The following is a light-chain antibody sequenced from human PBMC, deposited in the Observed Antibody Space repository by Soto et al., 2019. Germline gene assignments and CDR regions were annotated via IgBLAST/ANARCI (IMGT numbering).Light chain of an antibody. Sequence: EIVLTQSPATLSLSPGERATLSCRASQSVSSYLACYQQKPGQAPRLLIYDASNRATGITARFSGSGSGTDFTLTISSLEPEDFAVYYCQQRSNWPWTFGQGTKVEIK. CDR1: QSVSSY. CDR3: QQRSNWPWT. V-gene: IGKV3-11*01. J-gene: IGKJ1*01. CDR2: DAS.